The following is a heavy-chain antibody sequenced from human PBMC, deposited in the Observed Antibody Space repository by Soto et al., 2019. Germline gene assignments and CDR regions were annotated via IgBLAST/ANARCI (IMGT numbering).Heavy chain of an antibody. J-gene: IGHJ4*02. V-gene: IGHV1-69*12. CDR3: ARGEQLDHFDY. D-gene: IGHD6-13*01. CDR2: IIPIFGTA. Sequence: QVQLVQSGAEVKKPGSSVKVSCKASGGTFSSYAISWVRQAPGQGLEWMGGIIPIFGTAHYAQNFQGRLTMTADESTSTASMDLNSLRSEETAVYYCARGEQLDHFDYWGQGTLVTVSS. CDR1: GGTFSSYA.